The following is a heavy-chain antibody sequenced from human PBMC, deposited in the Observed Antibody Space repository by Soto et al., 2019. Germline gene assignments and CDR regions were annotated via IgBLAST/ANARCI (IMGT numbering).Heavy chain of an antibody. CDR2: IHYSGTT. D-gene: IGHD3-22*01. V-gene: IGHV4-39*01. CDR1: GDSVTISDYY. CDR3: AAHDSGGYYAEY. J-gene: IGHJ4*02. Sequence: QLQLQESGPGLVKPSETLSLTCTVSGDSVTISDYYWGWIRQPPGKGLEWIGSIHYSGTTYYNPSLKSRVIISGDTSKKQFSLKLTSVTAADAAVYYCAAHDSGGYYAEYWGQGTLVTVSA.